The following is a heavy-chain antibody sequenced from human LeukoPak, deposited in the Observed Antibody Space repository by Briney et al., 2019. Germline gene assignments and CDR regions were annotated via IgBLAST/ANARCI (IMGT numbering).Heavy chain of an antibody. CDR1: GGSINSSSYY. V-gene: IGHV4-39*01. J-gene: IGHJ4*02. CDR3: ARRVEYYDSSGYPGFDY. Sequence: PSETLSLTCTVSGGSINSSSYYRGWIRQPPGKGLEWIGSIYYSGSTYYNPSLKSRVTISVDTSKNQFSLKLSSVTAADTAVYYCARRVEYYDSSGYPGFDYWGQGTLVTVSS. D-gene: IGHD3-22*01. CDR2: IYYSGST.